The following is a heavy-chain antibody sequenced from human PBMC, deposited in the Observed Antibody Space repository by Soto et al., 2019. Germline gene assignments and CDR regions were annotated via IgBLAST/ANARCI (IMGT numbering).Heavy chain of an antibody. CDR1: GGSISSCDYY. V-gene: IGHV4-30-4*01. J-gene: IGHJ5*02. CDR3: ARERPDGARLDP. D-gene: IGHD6-6*01. Sequence: SETLSLTCTASGGSISSCDYYWSWIRQPPGKGLEWIGYIYYSGSTYYNPSLKSRVTISVDTSKNQFSLKLSSVTAADTAVYYCARERPDGARLDPWGQGTLVTVS. CDR2: IYYSGST.